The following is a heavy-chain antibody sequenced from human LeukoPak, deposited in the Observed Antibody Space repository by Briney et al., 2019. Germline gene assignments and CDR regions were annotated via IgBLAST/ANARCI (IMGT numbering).Heavy chain of an antibody. V-gene: IGHV4-34*01. Sequence: SETLSLTCAVYGGSFSGYYWSWIRQPPGKGLEWIGEINHSGSTNYNPSLKSRVTISVDTSKNQFSLKLSSVTAADTAVYYCARRPYGGNSRFDYWGQGTLVTVSS. CDR3: ARRPYGGNSRFDY. CDR1: GGSFSGYY. J-gene: IGHJ4*02. D-gene: IGHD4-23*01. CDR2: INHSGST.